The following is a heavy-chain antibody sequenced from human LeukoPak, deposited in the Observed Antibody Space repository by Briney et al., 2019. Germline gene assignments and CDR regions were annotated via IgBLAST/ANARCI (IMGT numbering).Heavy chain of an antibody. J-gene: IGHJ6*02. CDR3: ARSFYCGGDCYIYYYYGMDV. CDR1: GFTFSSYA. V-gene: IGHV3-30*04. CDR2: ISYDGSNK. D-gene: IGHD2-21*02. Sequence: GRSLRRSCAASGFTFSSYAMHWVRQAPGKGLEWVAVISYDGSNKYYADSVKGRFTISRDNSKNTLYLQMNSLRAEDTAVYYCARSFYCGGDCYIYYYYGMDVWGQGTTVTVSS.